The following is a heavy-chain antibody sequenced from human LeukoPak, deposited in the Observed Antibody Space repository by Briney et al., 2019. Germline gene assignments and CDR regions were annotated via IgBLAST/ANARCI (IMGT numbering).Heavy chain of an antibody. CDR2: IGDDGSNK. V-gene: IGHV3-30*02. CDR1: GFTFSSYG. CDR3: ALRRAHCSDGSCYSWEYYFDY. Sequence: GGSLRLSCAASGFTFSSYGMHWVRQAPGKGLGWVAFIGDDGSNKYYADSVKGRFTISRDNSKNTVYLQMNTLRAEDTAAYYCALRRAHCSDGSCYSWEYYFDYWGQGTLVTVSS. J-gene: IGHJ4*02. D-gene: IGHD2-15*01.